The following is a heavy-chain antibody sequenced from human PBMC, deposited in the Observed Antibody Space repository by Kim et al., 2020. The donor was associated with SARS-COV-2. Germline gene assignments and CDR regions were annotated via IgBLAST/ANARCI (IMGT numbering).Heavy chain of an antibody. CDR3: VKEASRLKDFDF. J-gene: IGHJ4*02. Sequence: YAQKFQGRGTMTSDTSANTVYMEVSSLRSEDTAIYYCVKEASRLKDFDFWGQGTLVIVSS. V-gene: IGHV1-46*01.